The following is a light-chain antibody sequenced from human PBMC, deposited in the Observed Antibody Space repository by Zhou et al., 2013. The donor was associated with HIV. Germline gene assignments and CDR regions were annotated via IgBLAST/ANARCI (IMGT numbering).Light chain of an antibody. CDR3: QQRSNWPHT. Sequence: EIVMTQSPATLSVSPGERATLSCRASLSVSSNLAWYQQRPGQTPRLLIYGASTRATGIPARFSGSGSGTDFTLTISSLQSEDSAVYYCQQRSNWPHTFGQGTKLEIK. CDR1: LSVSSN. CDR2: GAS. V-gene: IGKV3-15*01. J-gene: IGKJ2*01.